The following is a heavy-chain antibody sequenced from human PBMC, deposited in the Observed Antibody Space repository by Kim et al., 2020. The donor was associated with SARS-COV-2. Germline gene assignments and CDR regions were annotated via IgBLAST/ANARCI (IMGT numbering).Heavy chain of an antibody. V-gene: IGHV1-46*01. J-gene: IGHJ4*02. CDR3: ASFGSDFWSGYTDPYFDY. CDR1: GYTFTSYY. D-gene: IGHD3-3*01. CDR2: INPSGGST. Sequence: ASVKVSCKASGYTFTSYYMHWVRQAPGQGLEWMGIINPSGGSTSYAQKFQGRVTMTRDTSTSTVYMELSSLRSEDTAVYYCASFGSDFWSGYTDPYFDYWGQGTLVTVSS.